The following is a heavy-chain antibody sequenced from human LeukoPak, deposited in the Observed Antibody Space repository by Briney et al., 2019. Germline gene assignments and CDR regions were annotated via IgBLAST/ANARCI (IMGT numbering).Heavy chain of an antibody. Sequence: QTGGSLRLSCAASGFTFSSYEMNWVRQAPGKGLEWVSYISSSGSTIYYADSVKGRFTISRDNSKNTLYLQMNSLRAEDTAVYYCAKDSLRWSYFYYGMDVWGQGTTVTVSS. J-gene: IGHJ6*02. CDR1: GFTFSSYE. CDR2: ISSSGSTI. D-gene: IGHD4-23*01. CDR3: AKDSLRWSYFYYGMDV. V-gene: IGHV3-48*03.